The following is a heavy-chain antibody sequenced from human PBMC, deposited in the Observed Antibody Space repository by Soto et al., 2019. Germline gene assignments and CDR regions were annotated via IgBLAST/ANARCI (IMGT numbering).Heavy chain of an antibody. D-gene: IGHD2-21*02. CDR2: INSDETIT. V-gene: IGHV3-74*01. J-gene: IGHJ4*02. Sequence: VHLVASGGGLVQPGGSLRLSCAASGFTFSNYWMHWVRQSPGKGLVWVSRINSDETITSYADSVRGRCTISRDNAKNTLYLQMSSLRVEDTALYYCVCFECGRTAVVTAMEANGYWGQGTLVTVSS. CDR1: GFTFSNYW. CDR3: VCFECGRTAVVTAMEANGY.